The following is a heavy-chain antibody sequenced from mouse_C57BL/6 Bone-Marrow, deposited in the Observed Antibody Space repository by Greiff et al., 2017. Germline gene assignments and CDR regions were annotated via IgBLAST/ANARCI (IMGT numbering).Heavy chain of an antibody. CDR2: IDPENGDT. CDR3: TTGLRSYFDY. J-gene: IGHJ2*01. Sequence: EVQLQQSGAELVRPGASVKLSCTASGFNIKDDYMHWVKQRPEQGLEWIGWIDPENGDTEYASKFQGKATITADTSSNPAYLQLSSLTSEDTAVYYCTTGLRSYFDYWGQGTTLTVSS. CDR1: GFNIKDDY. V-gene: IGHV14-4*01. D-gene: IGHD1-1*01.